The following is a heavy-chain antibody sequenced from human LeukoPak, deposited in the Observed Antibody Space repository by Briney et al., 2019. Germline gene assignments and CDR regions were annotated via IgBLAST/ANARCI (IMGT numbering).Heavy chain of an antibody. D-gene: IGHD6-19*01. CDR2: ISGGGDKT. CDR1: GFTFTTYA. CDR3: AKDLALAGTGGGFDV. Sequence: GGSLRLSCAASGFTFTTYAINWVRQAPGKGLEWVSGISGGGDKTYYADSVNGRFTISRDNSKNTVSLQMSSLRAEDTTLYYCAKDLALAGTGGGFDVWGQGTRVAVSS. V-gene: IGHV3-23*01. J-gene: IGHJ3*01.